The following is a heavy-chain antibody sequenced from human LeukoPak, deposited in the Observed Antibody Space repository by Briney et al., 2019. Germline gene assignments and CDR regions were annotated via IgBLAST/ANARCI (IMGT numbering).Heavy chain of an antibody. Sequence: PSETLSLTCAVYGGSFSGYYWSWIRQPPGKGLEWIGSIYYSGSTYYNPSLKSRVTISVDTSKNQFSLKLSSVTAADTAVYYCARETAGLAQQLPRKAFDIWGQGTMVTVSS. J-gene: IGHJ3*02. CDR1: GGSFSGYY. CDR3: ARETAGLAQQLPRKAFDI. V-gene: IGHV4-34*01. D-gene: IGHD6-13*01. CDR2: IYYSGST.